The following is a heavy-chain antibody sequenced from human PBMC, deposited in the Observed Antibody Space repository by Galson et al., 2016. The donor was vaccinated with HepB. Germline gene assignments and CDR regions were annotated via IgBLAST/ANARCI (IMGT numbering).Heavy chain of an antibody. CDR2: IPYDGRNK. J-gene: IGHJ4*02. CDR1: GFSFSRYA. V-gene: IGHV3-30*04. CDR3: ALNWNCDS. Sequence: SLRLSCAASGFSFSRYAMQWVRQTPGKGLEWVAAIPYDGRNKYHADSVRGRFTISRGNSKNTLYLQMDSLRAEDTAVYYCALNWNCDSWGQGTLVTVSS. D-gene: IGHD1-1*01.